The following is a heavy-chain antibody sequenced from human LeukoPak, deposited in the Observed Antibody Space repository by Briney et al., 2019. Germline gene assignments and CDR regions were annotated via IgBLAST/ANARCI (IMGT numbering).Heavy chain of an antibody. CDR2: IYHSGST. CDR1: GGSISSSNW. V-gene: IGHV4-4*02. J-gene: IGHJ4*02. CDR3: ARDRMYSSGWYRGYFDY. Sequence: SETLSLTCAVSGGSISSSNWWSWVRQPPGKGLEWIGEIYHSGSTNYNPSLKSRVTISVDKSKNQFSLKLSSVTAADTAVYYCARDRMYSSGWYRGYFDYWGQGTLVIVSS. D-gene: IGHD6-19*01.